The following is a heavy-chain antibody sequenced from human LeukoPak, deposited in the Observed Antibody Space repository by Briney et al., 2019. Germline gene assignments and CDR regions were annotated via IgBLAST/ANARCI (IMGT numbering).Heavy chain of an antibody. Sequence: ASVKVSCKASGGTFSSYAISWVRQAPGQGLEWMGGIIPIFGTANYAQKFQGRVTTTADESTSTAYMELSSLRSEDTAVYYCARDDGGAAVPWGQGTLVTVSS. CDR3: ARDDGGAAVP. J-gene: IGHJ5*02. D-gene: IGHD3-16*01. CDR1: GGTFSSYA. V-gene: IGHV1-69*13. CDR2: IIPIFGTA.